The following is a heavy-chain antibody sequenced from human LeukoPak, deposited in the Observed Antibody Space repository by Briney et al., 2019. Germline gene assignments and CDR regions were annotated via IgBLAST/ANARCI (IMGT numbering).Heavy chain of an antibody. D-gene: IGHD3-22*01. CDR2: IHPGRSDI. V-gene: IGHV5-51*01. Sequence: GESRKISCKTSGYSFTTYWIAWVRQMPGKGLEWMGIIHPGRSDIRYSPSFQGPVTISADKFISTAYLQWSSLEASDTAMYYCTRREDRTGYSDYWGQGTLVTVSS. CDR1: GYSFTTYW. CDR3: TRREDRTGYSDY. J-gene: IGHJ4*02.